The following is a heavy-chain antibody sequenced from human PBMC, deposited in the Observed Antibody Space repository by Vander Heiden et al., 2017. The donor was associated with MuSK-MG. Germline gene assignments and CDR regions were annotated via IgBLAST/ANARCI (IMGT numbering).Heavy chain of an antibody. CDR3: TRVSDPITGTSNTIDY. J-gene: IGHJ4*02. CDR1: GFTSSSHG. V-gene: IGHV3-74*01. Sequence: EVRLVESGGGLVQPGGSLRLSSAPSGFTSSSHGMYWVRQAPGKGLVWVSHINSDGSSTTYADSVKGRFTISRDNAKSTLYLQMNSLRAEDTAVYYCTRVSDPITGTSNTIDYWGQGTLVTVSS. D-gene: IGHD1-20*01. CDR2: INSDGSST.